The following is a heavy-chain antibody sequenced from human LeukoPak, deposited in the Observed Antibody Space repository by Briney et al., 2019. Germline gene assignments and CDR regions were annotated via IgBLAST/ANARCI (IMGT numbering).Heavy chain of an antibody. Sequence: SETLSLTCTVSGGSISSSSYYWGWIRQPPGKGLEWIGSIYYSGSTYYNPSLKSRVTISVDTSKNQFSLKLSSVTAADTAVYYCARDTIAAGTLDAFDIWGQGTMVTVSS. CDR2: IYYSGST. CDR1: GGSISSSSYY. D-gene: IGHD6-25*01. V-gene: IGHV4-39*07. J-gene: IGHJ3*02. CDR3: ARDTIAAGTLDAFDI.